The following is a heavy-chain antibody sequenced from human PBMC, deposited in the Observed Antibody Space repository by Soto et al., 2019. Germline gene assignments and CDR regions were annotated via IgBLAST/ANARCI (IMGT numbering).Heavy chain of an antibody. Sequence: GGSLRLSCAASGFTFSTYAMSWVRQAPGKGLEWVSAVTNTGGGTYYADSVKGRFTISRDNSKNTLYLQMDSLRAEDTAVYYCAKRGDLTAVNWGQGTLVTVSS. J-gene: IGHJ4*02. CDR3: AKRGDLTAVN. D-gene: IGHD7-27*01. CDR2: VTNTGGGT. CDR1: GFTFSTYA. V-gene: IGHV3-23*01.